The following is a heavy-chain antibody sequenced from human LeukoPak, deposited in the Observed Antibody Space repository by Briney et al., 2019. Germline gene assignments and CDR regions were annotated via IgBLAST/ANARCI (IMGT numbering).Heavy chain of an antibody. CDR1: GFTFSSYA. V-gene: IGHV3-30-3*01. J-gene: IGHJ4*02. CDR2: ISYDGSNK. Sequence: GGSLRLSCAASGFTFSSYAMHWVRQAPGKGLEWVAVISYDGSNKYYADSVKGRFTISRDNSKNTLYLQMNSLRAEDTAVYYCARDEPVNWNDDRVQGYFDYWGQGTLVTVPS. CDR3: ARDEPVNWNDDRVQGYFDY. D-gene: IGHD1-20*01.